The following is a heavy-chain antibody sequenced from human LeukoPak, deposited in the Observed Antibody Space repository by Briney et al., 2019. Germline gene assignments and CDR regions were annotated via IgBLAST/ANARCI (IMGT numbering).Heavy chain of an antibody. CDR2: ISGSGGST. D-gene: IGHD3-16*01. Sequence: GGSLGLSCAASGFTFTSYAMSWVLQAPGKGLELVSTISGSGGSTYYAGSVKGRFTISRDNSKNTLYLQMNSLRAEGTAVYYCAKDSYYDYLWGSLNYWGQGTLVTVSS. J-gene: IGHJ4*02. V-gene: IGHV3-23*01. CDR3: AKDSYYDYLWGSLNY. CDR1: GFTFTSYA.